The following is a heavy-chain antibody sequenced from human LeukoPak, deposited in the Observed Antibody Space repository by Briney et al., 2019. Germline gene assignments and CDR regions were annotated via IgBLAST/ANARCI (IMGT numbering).Heavy chain of an antibody. D-gene: IGHD6-13*01. Sequence: EASVKVSCKASGYTFTNYGITWVRQAPGQGLEWMGWINANNGDTNYAQNLQGRVTMTRDTSTSTAYMELRSLRSDDTAVYYCARGPIAAAGDCWGQGTLVTASS. V-gene: IGHV1-18*01. CDR3: ARGPIAAAGDC. J-gene: IGHJ4*02. CDR1: GYTFTNYG. CDR2: INANNGDT.